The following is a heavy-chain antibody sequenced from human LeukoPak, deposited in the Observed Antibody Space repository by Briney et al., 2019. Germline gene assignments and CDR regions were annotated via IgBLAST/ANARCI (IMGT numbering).Heavy chain of an antibody. D-gene: IGHD2-21*01. CDR1: GGTFSSYA. V-gene: IGHV1-69*01. CDR3: ARDPPTLWGFFDY. CDR2: IIPIFGTA. J-gene: IGHJ4*02. Sequence: SVKVSCKASGGTFSSYAISWVRQAPGQGLEWMGGIIPIFGTANYAQKFQGRATITADESTSTAYMELSSLRSEDTAVYYCARDPPTLWGFFDYWGQGTLVTVSS.